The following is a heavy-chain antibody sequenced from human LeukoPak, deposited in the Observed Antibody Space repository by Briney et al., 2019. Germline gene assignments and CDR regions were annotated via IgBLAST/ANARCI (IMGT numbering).Heavy chain of an antibody. D-gene: IGHD4-11*01. CDR1: GDSVSTNSVS. Sequence: SQTLSLTCVISGDSVSTNSVSWNWIRQSPSRGLEWLGRTYYRSKWYNDYAVSVRSRLTINPDTSKNQFSLQLNSMTPEDTAVYFCATTTGPAFAIWGQGTMVTVSS. CDR2: TYYRSKWYN. J-gene: IGHJ3*02. V-gene: IGHV6-1*01. CDR3: ATTTGPAFAI.